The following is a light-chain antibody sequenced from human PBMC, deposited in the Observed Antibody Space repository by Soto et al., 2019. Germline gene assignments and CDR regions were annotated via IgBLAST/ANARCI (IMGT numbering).Light chain of an antibody. CDR3: HQYDSSPET. V-gene: IGKV3-20*01. CDR2: GAS. Sequence: EIVLTQSPGTLSLSPGERVTLSCRASQSLRSSYLAWYQQKPGQAPRLLIYGASSRATGIPDRFSGSGSGTDFTLTISRLEPEDFAVYYCHQYDSSPETLGQGTKVDIK. CDR1: QSLRSSY. J-gene: IGKJ1*01.